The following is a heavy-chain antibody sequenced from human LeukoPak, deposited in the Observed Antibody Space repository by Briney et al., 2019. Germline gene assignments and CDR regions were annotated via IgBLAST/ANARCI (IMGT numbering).Heavy chain of an antibody. CDR2: TSSSSTTI. Sequence: GGSLRLSCAASGFTFSSYSMNCVRQAPGKGLEWVSHTSSSSTTIYYADSVKGRFTISRDNDKNSLYLQMSSLRAEDTAVYYCARAGTGTYYYYLDVWGKGTTVTVSS. V-gene: IGHV3-48*01. D-gene: IGHD1-14*01. CDR1: GFTFSSYS. J-gene: IGHJ6*03. CDR3: ARAGTGTYYYYLDV.